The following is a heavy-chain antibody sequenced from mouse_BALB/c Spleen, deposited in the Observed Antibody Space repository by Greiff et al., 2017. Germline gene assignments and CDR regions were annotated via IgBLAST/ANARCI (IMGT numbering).Heavy chain of an antibody. J-gene: IGHJ4*01. Sequence: VKLMESGPGLVQPSQSLSITCTASGFSLTSYGVHWVRQSPGKGLEWLGVIWSGGSTDYNAAFISRLSISKDNSRSQVFFKMNSLQADDTAIYYCARNGRLYAMDYWGQGTSVTVSS. D-gene: IGHD1-2*01. CDR1: GFSLTSYG. CDR3: ARNGRLYAMDY. V-gene: IGHV2-4-1*01. CDR2: IWSGGST.